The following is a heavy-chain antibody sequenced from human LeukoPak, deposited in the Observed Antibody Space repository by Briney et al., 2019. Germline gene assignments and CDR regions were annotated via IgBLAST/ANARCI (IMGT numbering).Heavy chain of an antibody. CDR2: ISSSSSYI. Sequence: GSLRLSCAASGFTFSSYSMNWVRQAPGKGLEWVSSISSSSSYIYYADSVKGRFTISRDNAKNSLYLQMNSLMTEDSAVYYCSIEGDGAGYISDWGQGTLITVSS. CDR1: GFTFSSYS. D-gene: IGHD5-24*01. J-gene: IGHJ4*02. V-gene: IGHV3-21*04. CDR3: SIEGDGAGYISD.